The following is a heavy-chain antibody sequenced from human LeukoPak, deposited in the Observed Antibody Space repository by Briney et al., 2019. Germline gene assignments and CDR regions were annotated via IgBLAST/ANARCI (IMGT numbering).Heavy chain of an antibody. J-gene: IGHJ4*02. Sequence: SETLSLTCTLSGGSLSSYYWSRIPQPARKGLEWIGRIYTSGSTNYNPSLKSRVTISVDKSKNQFSLRLSSVTAADTAVYYCAIRSAYLIWGQGTLVTVPS. CDR2: IYTSGST. D-gene: IGHD3-3*01. CDR1: GGSLSSYY. V-gene: IGHV4-4*07. CDR3: AIRSAYLI.